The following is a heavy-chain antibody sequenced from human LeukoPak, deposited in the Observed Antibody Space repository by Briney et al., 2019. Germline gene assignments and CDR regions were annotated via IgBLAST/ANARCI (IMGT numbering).Heavy chain of an antibody. J-gene: IGHJ2*01. Sequence: GGSLRLSCAASVFTFSNYNMNWVRQAPGKGLEWVSSISSSSSYIYYADSVKGRFTISRDNAKNSLYLQMNSLRAEDTAVYYCARDPTTGTWYFDLWGRGTLVTVSS. CDR2: ISSSSSYI. V-gene: IGHV3-21*01. CDR3: ARDPTTGTWYFDL. D-gene: IGHD4-17*01. CDR1: VFTFSNYN.